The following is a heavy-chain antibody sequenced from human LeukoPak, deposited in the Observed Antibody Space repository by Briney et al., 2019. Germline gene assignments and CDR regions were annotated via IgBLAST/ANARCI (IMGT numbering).Heavy chain of an antibody. CDR1: GFSFSSYA. Sequence: GGSLRLSCAASGFSFSSYAMSWVRQAPGKGLKWVSSFSGSGGSTYYADSVKGRFTISRDNAQNSMYLQMNSLRAEDTAVYYCARRSRYFDWLLVTFDSWGQGTLVTVPS. CDR3: ARRSRYFDWLLVTFDS. J-gene: IGHJ5*01. V-gene: IGHV3-23*01. D-gene: IGHD3-9*01. CDR2: FSGSGGST.